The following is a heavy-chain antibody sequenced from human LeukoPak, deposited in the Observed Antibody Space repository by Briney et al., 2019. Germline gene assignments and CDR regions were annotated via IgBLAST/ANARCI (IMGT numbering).Heavy chain of an antibody. Sequence: GGSLRLSCAASGFTFSSYAMSWVRQAPGKGLEWVSAISGSGGSTYYADSVKGRFTISRDNAKNSLYLQMNSLRAEDTAVYYCARDTVYYDYGDYGRDYFDYWGQGTLVTVSS. CDR1: GFTFSSYA. D-gene: IGHD4-17*01. V-gene: IGHV3-23*01. CDR2: ISGSGGST. CDR3: ARDTVYYDYGDYGRDYFDY. J-gene: IGHJ4*02.